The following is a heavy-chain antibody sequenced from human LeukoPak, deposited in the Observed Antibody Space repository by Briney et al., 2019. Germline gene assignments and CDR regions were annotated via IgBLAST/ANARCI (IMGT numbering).Heavy chain of an antibody. CDR3: ARGEYYYDSSGFTPAMDV. CDR2: INPNSGGT. CDR1: GYTFTGYY. J-gene: IGHJ6*02. D-gene: IGHD3-22*01. Sequence: ASVKVSCKASGYTFTGYYMHWVRQAPGQGLEWMGWINPNSGGTNYAQKFQGRVTMTRDTSISTAYMELSRLRSDDTAVYYCARGEYYYDSSGFTPAMDVWGQGTTVTVSS. V-gene: IGHV1-2*02.